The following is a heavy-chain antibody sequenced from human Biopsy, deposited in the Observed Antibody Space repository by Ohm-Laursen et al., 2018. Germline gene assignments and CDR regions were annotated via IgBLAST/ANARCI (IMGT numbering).Heavy chain of an antibody. D-gene: IGHD6-19*01. J-gene: IGHJ4*02. CDR1: GFSFTGYY. CDR2: ISPKSGGT. Sequence: SVKVSCKASGFSFTGYYIHWVRQAPGQGLEWMGWISPKSGGTNYARKFQGNITMTKNTSMSTAYMEMSRLRSDDTAVYYCALQSVAQMKNFDYWGQGTLVTVSS. V-gene: IGHV1-2*02. CDR3: ALQSVAQMKNFDY.